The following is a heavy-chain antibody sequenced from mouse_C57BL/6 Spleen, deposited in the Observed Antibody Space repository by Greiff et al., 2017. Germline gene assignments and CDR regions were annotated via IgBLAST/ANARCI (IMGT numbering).Heavy chain of an antibody. Sequence: EVKLVESGEGLVKPGGSLKLSCAASGFTFSSYAMSWVRQTPEKRLEWVAYISSGGDYIYYADTVKGRFTISRDNARNTLYLQMSSLKSEDTAMYYCTRGERITRGAWFAYWGQGTLVTVSA. CDR2: ISSGGDYI. CDR1: GFTFSSYA. J-gene: IGHJ3*01. V-gene: IGHV5-9-1*02. D-gene: IGHD2-4*01. CDR3: TRGERITRGAWFAY.